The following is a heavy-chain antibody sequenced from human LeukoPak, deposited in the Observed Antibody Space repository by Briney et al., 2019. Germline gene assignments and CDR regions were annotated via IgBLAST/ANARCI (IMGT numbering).Heavy chain of an antibody. V-gene: IGHV3-33*06. Sequence: GGSLGLSCAASGFTFSSYGMHWVRQAPGKGLEWVAVIWYDGSNKYYADSVKGRFTISRDNSKNTLYLQMNSLRAEDTAVYYCAKGGVGYYYYYMDVWGKGTTVTVSS. CDR3: AKGGVGYYYYYMDV. CDR1: GFTFSSYG. CDR2: IWYDGSNK. J-gene: IGHJ6*03. D-gene: IGHD2-8*01.